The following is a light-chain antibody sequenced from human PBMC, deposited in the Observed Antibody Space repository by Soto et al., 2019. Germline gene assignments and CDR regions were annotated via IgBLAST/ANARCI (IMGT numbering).Light chain of an antibody. J-gene: IGLJ1*01. CDR1: SSNIGTNA. Sequence: QSVLTQPASASGTPGQMVTISYSGGSSNIGTNAVNWYQQLPGTAPQLLIYNNNQRPSGVPDRFSGSKSGTSASLAISGLQSEDEADYYCAAWDDSLNGYVFGTGTKVTVL. CDR2: NNN. V-gene: IGLV1-44*01. CDR3: AAWDDSLNGYV.